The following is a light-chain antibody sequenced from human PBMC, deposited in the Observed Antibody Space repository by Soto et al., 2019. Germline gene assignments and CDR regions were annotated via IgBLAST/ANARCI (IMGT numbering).Light chain of an antibody. CDR2: GAS. Sequence: EIVMTQSPATLSVSPGERATLSCRARQSINSKLAWYQQKPGQAPRLLIYGASTRATGIPARFSGSGSGTEFTLTISSLQSEDFAVYYCQQYNDWPPWTFGQGTKVDIK. CDR3: QQYNDWPPWT. J-gene: IGKJ1*01. CDR1: QSINSK. V-gene: IGKV3-15*01.